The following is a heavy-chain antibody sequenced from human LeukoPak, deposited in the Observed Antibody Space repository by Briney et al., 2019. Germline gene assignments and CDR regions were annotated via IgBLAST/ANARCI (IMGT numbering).Heavy chain of an antibody. CDR2: ISGVGNT. CDR3: AKDGYYYDSSGYVGH. CDR1: GFTVSNNG. V-gene: IGHV3-23*01. D-gene: IGHD3-22*01. Sequence: GGSLRLSCVASGFTVSNNGLSWFRQAPGKRLEWVSDISGVGNTYYADSVKGRFTISRDNSKNTLYLQMNSLRAEDTAVYYCAKDGYYYDSSGYVGHWGPGTLVTVSS. J-gene: IGHJ4*02.